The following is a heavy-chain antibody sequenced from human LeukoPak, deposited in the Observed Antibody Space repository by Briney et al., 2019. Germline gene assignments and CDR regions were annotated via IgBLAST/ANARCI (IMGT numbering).Heavy chain of an antibody. Sequence: GGSLRLSCAASGFTFSSYAMSWVRQAPGKGLEWVSAISGSGGSTYYADSVKGRFTISRDNAKNSLCLQMNSLRAEDTAVYYCARDRHPHGGAGFDYWGQGTLVTVSS. CDR2: ISGSGGST. V-gene: IGHV3-23*01. CDR3: ARDRHPHGGAGFDY. CDR1: GFTFSSYA. J-gene: IGHJ4*02. D-gene: IGHD3-16*01.